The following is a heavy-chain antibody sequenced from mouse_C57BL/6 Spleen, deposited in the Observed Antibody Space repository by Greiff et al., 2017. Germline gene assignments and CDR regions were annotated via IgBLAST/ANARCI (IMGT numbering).Heavy chain of an antibody. Sequence: EVQLQQSGPGLVKPSQSLSLTCSVTGYSITSGYYWNWLRQFPGNKLEWMGYICYDGSNNYNPSLKNRISITRDTSKNQFFLKLNSVTTEDTATDYCAREGTGTHFDYWGQGTTLTVSS. D-gene: IGHD4-1*01. CDR3: AREGTGTHFDY. CDR1: GYSITSGYY. J-gene: IGHJ2*01. CDR2: ICYDGSN. V-gene: IGHV3-6*01.